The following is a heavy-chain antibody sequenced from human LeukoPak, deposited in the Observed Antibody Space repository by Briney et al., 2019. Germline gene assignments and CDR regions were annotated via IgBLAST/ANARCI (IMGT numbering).Heavy chain of an antibody. CDR1: GFTFSDYY. CDR2: ISSSGSTI. V-gene: IGHV3-11*04. CDR3: ARDGGDFDWPPYDY. Sequence: TGGSLRLSCAASGFTFSDYYMSWIRQAPGKGLEWVSYISSSGSTIYYADSVKGRFTISKDSSKNTLYLQMNSLRAEDTAVYYCARDGGDFDWPPYDYWGQGTLVTVSS. D-gene: IGHD3-9*01. J-gene: IGHJ4*02.